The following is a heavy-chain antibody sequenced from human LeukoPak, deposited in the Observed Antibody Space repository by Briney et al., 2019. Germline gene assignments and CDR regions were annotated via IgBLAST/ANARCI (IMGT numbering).Heavy chain of an antibody. CDR2: ISYDGGNK. D-gene: IGHD1-26*01. Sequence: GGSLRLSCAASGFTFSNYGMHWVRQAPGKGLEWVAVISYDGGNKYYADSVKGRFTISRDNSKNTLYLQMNSLRAEDTAVYYCAKGGSGSIDYWGQGTLVTVSS. V-gene: IGHV3-30*18. J-gene: IGHJ4*02. CDR3: AKGGSGSIDY. CDR1: GFTFSNYG.